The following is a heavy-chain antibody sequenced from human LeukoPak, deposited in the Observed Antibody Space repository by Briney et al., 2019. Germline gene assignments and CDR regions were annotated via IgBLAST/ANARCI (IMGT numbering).Heavy chain of an antibody. V-gene: IGHV4-59*08. CDR3: ARSPDILTGPRDYYYYYGMDV. CDR1: GGSISSYY. D-gene: IGHD3-9*01. J-gene: IGHJ6*02. CDR2: IYYSGST. Sequence: SETLSLTCTVSGGSISSYYWSWIRQPPGKGLEWIGYIYYSGSTNYNPSRKSRVTISVDTSKNQFSLKLSSVTAADTAVYYCARSPDILTGPRDYYYYYGMDVWGQGTTVTVSS.